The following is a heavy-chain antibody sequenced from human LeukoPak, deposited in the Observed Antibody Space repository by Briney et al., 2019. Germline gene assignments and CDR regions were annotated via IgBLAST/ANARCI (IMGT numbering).Heavy chain of an antibody. Sequence: PSETLSLTCAVYGGSFSGYYWSWIRQPPGKGLEWIGEINHSGSTNYNPSLKSRVTISADTSKNQFSLKLSSVTAADTAVYYCARATGTTAIDYWGQGTLVTVSS. J-gene: IGHJ4*02. CDR2: INHSGST. V-gene: IGHV4-34*01. D-gene: IGHD1-1*01. CDR3: ARATGTTAIDY. CDR1: GGSFSGYY.